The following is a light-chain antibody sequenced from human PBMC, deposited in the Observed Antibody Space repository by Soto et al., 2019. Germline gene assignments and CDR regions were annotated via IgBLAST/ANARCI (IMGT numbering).Light chain of an antibody. CDR2: GNR. V-gene: IGLV1-40*01. CDR1: SSNIGADYD. Sequence: QSVLTQPPSVSGAPGQRVTISCTGSSSNIGADYDVHWYQQFPGTAPKVLIYGNRNRPSGVPDRFSGSKSGTSASLAITGLQAEDEADYYCSSKRDSSTLFVFGTGTKVTVL. CDR3: SSKRDSSTLFV. J-gene: IGLJ1*01.